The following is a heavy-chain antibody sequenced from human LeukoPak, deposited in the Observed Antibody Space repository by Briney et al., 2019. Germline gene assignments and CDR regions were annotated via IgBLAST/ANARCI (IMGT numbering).Heavy chain of an antibody. CDR3: ARSQDFYDSSGRYVGVGSDY. CDR2: IYWDDDK. Sequence: ESGPTLVKPTQTLNLTCTFSGFSLSTSGVGVGWIRQPPGKALEWLALIYWDDDKCYSPSLKSRLTITKDTSKNQVVLTMTNMDPVDTATYYCARSQDFYDSSGRYVGVGSDYWGQGTLVTVSS. CDR1: GFSLSTSGVG. V-gene: IGHV2-5*02. J-gene: IGHJ4*02. D-gene: IGHD3-22*01.